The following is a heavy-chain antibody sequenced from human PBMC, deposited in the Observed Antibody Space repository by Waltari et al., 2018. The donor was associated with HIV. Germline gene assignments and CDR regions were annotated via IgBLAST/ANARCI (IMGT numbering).Heavy chain of an antibody. CDR3: AHRGRGGSGSSNWFDP. CDR2: IYWDNDK. D-gene: IGHD3-10*01. Sequence: QITLKESGPTLVKPTQTLTLTCTFSGFSLSTSGVGVGWIRQPPGKALEWLALIYWDNDKRYSPSLKSRHTITKDTSKNQVVLTMTNMDPVDTATYYCAHRGRGGSGSSNWFDPWGQGTLVTVSS. V-gene: IGHV2-5*02. CDR1: GFSLSTSGVG. J-gene: IGHJ5*02.